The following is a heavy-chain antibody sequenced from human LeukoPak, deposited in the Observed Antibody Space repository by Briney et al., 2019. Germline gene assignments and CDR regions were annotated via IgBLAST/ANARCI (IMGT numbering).Heavy chain of an antibody. D-gene: IGHD3-22*01. CDR1: GFTVSSNY. J-gene: IGHJ3*02. Sequence: GGSLRLSCAASGFTVSSNYMSWVRQAPGKGLEWVSVIYSGGSTYYADSVKGRFTISRDNSKNTLYLQMNSLRAEDTAVYYCAREVNRMYYYDSSGYFGDAFDIWGQGTIVTVSS. V-gene: IGHV3-53*01. CDR2: IYSGGST. CDR3: AREVNRMYYYDSSGYFGDAFDI.